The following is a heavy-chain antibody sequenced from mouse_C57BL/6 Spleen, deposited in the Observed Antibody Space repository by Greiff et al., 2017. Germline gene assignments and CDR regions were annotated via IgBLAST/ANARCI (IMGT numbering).Heavy chain of an antibody. CDR2: IYPGSGST. Sequence: QVQLQQPGAELVKPGASVKMSCKASGYTFTSYWITWVKQRPGQGLEWIGDIYPGSGSTNYNEKFKSKTTLTVDTSSSTAYMQLSSLTSEDSAVYYCARELYYYGSRGYVDVWGTGTTVTVSS. J-gene: IGHJ1*03. D-gene: IGHD1-1*01. CDR1: GYTFTSYW. V-gene: IGHV1-55*01. CDR3: ARELYYYGSRGYVDV.